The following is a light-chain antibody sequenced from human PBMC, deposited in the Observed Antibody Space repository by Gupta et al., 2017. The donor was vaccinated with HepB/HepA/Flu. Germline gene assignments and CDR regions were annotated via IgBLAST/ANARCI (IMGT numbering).Light chain of an antibody. Sequence: EIVLTQSPATLPLSPGERATISCRASQSVSSYLAWYQQNPGQAPRLLIYDASNRATCIPARCSGSGASRDVTLTISSREQEDVAGYYCQKRSNWSPFTFGGGTKVEIK. CDR1: QSVSSY. CDR3: QKRSNWSPFT. CDR2: DAS. J-gene: IGKJ4*01. V-gene: IGKV3-11*02.